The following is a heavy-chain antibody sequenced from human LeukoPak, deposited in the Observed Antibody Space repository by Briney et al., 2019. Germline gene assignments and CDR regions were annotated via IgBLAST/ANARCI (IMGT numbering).Heavy chain of an antibody. Sequence: PGGSLRLSCVASGFTDSSNYMSGLRQAPGKGLEWVSVIYSGGSTYYADSVKGRFTISRDNSKNTLYLQMNSLRAEDTGVYYCASGSESYRTPYYYMDVWGTGTTVTVSS. J-gene: IGHJ6*03. CDR2: IYSGGST. V-gene: IGHV3-53*01. D-gene: IGHD3-10*01. CDR1: GFTDSSNY. CDR3: ASGSESYRTPYYYMDV.